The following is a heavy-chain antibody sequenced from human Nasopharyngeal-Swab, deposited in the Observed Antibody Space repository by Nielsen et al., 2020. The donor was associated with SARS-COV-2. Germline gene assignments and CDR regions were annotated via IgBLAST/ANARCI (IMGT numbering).Heavy chain of an antibody. CDR1: GFTFSSYW. CDR2: IKHDGSAK. J-gene: IGHJ6*02. V-gene: IGHV3-7*01. CDR3: ARHYDFWSGYYNSHFYGMDV. Sequence: GGSLRLSCAASGFTFSSYWMTWVRQAPGKGLEWVATIKHDGSAKYSADSVKGRFTISRDNAKSSLHLQMNSLRAEDTAVYYCARHYDFWSGYYNSHFYGMDVWGQGTTVTVSS. D-gene: IGHD3-3*01.